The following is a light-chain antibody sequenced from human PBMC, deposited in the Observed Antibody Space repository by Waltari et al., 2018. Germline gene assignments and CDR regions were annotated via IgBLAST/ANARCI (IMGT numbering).Light chain of an antibody. V-gene: IGLV2-14*03. CDR1: DNDIGYYDY. CDR3: SSYTSSTSLVI. Sequence: QSALTQPASVSGSPGQSITISCTGTDNDIGYYDYVACYQQHPGKAPKLLIYDVPTRPLGLSNRSAGSKSGNTASLTISGLEAEDEGDYYCSSYTSSTSLVIFGGGTKLTVL. J-gene: IGLJ2*01. CDR2: DVP.